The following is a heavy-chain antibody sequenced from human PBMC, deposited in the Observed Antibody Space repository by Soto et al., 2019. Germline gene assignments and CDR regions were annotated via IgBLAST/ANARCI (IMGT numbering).Heavy chain of an antibody. CDR3: GRGGSDSPMAPGY. V-gene: IGHV3-21*01. Sequence: PGGSLRLSCAGSGFTFASYVMTWVRQAPGKGLEWVSSISATNYADSVKGRFTISRDNAKNTLYLQMNSLRAEDTAVFYCGRGGSDSPMAPGYWGQGTLVTVSS. CDR2: ISAT. D-gene: IGHD5-18*01. J-gene: IGHJ4*02. CDR1: GFTFASYV.